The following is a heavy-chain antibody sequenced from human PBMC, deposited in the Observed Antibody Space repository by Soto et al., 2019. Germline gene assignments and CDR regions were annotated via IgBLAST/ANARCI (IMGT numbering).Heavy chain of an antibody. J-gene: IGHJ3*02. CDR3: ARYFHDYGGPAFDI. D-gene: IGHD4-17*01. CDR1: GFTFSSYW. CDR2: INSDGSST. Sequence: HPRGSLRLSCAASGFTFSSYWMHWVRQAPGKGLVWVSRINSDGSSTSYADSVKGRFTISRDNAKNTLYLQMNSLRAEDTAVYYCARYFHDYGGPAFDIWGQGTMVTVSS. V-gene: IGHV3-74*01.